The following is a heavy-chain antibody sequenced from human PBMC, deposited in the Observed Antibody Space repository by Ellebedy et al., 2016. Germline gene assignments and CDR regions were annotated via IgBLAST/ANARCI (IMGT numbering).Heavy chain of an antibody. V-gene: IGHV1-18*01. CDR3: ARDECSGSNCYANWFDP. Sequence: ASVKVSXXASGYIFTRYGFSWVRQPPGQGLEWMGWISPYNGDTMYAQKFQGRVSMTTDTSTGTAYMELRSLRSDDSAVYYCARDECSGSNCYANWFDPWGQGTLVTVSS. J-gene: IGHJ5*02. D-gene: IGHD2-15*01. CDR2: ISPYNGDT. CDR1: GYIFTRYG.